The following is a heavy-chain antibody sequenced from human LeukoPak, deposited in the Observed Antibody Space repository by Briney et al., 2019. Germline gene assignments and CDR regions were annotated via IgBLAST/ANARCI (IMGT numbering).Heavy chain of an antibody. CDR1: GFTFSSYA. D-gene: IGHD6-13*01. CDR2: ISYDGSNK. J-gene: IGHJ4*02. V-gene: IGHV3-30*04. Sequence: QPGRSLRLSCAASGFTFSSYAMHWVRQAPGKGLEWVAVISYDGSNKYYADSVKGRFTISRDNSKNTLYLQMNSLRAEDTAVYYCASIAAAGTSAFDYWGQGTLVTVSS. CDR3: ASIAAAGTSAFDY.